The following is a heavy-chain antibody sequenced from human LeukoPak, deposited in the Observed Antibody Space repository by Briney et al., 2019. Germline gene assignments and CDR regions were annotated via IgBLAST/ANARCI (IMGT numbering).Heavy chain of an antibody. D-gene: IGHD2-21*01. CDR2: IHNSGRT. J-gene: IGHJ3*02. CDR3: ARRSVVVSAGDAFDI. Sequence: SETLSLTCTVSGDSIGTYYWSWIRQPAGKGLEWIGRIHNSGRTDYSSSLKSRVTMSLDTSKNQVSLKVTSVTAADTAMYYCARRSVVVSAGDAFDIWGQGTMVTVSS. CDR1: GDSIGTYY. V-gene: IGHV4-4*07.